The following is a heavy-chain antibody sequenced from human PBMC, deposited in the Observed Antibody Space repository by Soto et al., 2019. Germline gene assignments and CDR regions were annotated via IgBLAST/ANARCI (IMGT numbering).Heavy chain of an antibody. Sequence: SETLSLTCTVSGGSISSSSYYWGWIRQPPGKGLEWIGSIYYSGSTYYNPSLKSRVTISVDTSKNQFSLKLSSVTAADTAVYYCATLITFGGVIGRRNPDLVAFDIWGQGTMVTVSS. V-gene: IGHV4-39*01. CDR1: GGSISSSSYY. J-gene: IGHJ3*02. CDR3: ATLITFGGVIGRRNPDLVAFDI. D-gene: IGHD3-16*02. CDR2: IYYSGST.